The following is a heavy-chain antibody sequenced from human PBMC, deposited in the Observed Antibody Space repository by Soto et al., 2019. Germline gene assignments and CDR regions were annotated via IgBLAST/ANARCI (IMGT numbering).Heavy chain of an antibody. V-gene: IGHV4-30-4*01. Sequence: SETLSLTCTVSGGSISSGDYYWSWIRQPPGKGLEWIGYIYYSGSTYYNPSLKSRVTISVDTSKNQFSLKLSSVTAADTAVFYCARDLIAAAGTLSMSDYWGQGTLVTVSS. J-gene: IGHJ4*02. CDR2: IYYSGST. CDR3: ARDLIAAAGTLSMSDY. D-gene: IGHD6-13*01. CDR1: GGSISSGDYY.